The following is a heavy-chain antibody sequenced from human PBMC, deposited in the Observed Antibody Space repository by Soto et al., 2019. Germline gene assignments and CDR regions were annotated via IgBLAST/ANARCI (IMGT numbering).Heavy chain of an antibody. D-gene: IGHD1-26*01. CDR3: AKGGVGSTSNAFDI. Sequence: GGSLRLSCAASGFTFRGYGMHWVRQAPAKGLEWVAVISYDGSNKYYADSVKGRFTISRDNSKNTLYLQMNSLRAEDTAVYYCAKGGVGSTSNAFDIWGQGTMVTVSS. J-gene: IGHJ3*02. CDR2: ISYDGSNK. V-gene: IGHV3-30*18. CDR1: GFTFRGYG.